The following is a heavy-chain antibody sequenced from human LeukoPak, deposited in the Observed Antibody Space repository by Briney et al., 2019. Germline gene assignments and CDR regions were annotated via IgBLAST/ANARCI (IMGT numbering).Heavy chain of an antibody. Sequence: GGSLRLSCAASGFTVSSNYMSWVRQAPVKGLEWVSVIYSGGSTYNADSVKGRFTISRDNAKNTLYLQMNSLRAEDTAVYYCATTFVIAADGSNYWGQGTLVTVSS. CDR2: IYSGGST. V-gene: IGHV3-66*01. D-gene: IGHD6-13*01. CDR3: ATTFVIAADGSNY. CDR1: GFTVSSNY. J-gene: IGHJ4*02.